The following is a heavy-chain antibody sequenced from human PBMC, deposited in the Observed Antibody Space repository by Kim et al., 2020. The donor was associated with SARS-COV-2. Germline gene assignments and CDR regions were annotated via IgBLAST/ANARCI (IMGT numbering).Heavy chain of an antibody. CDR3: TRGTVSAWYDF. V-gene: IGHV3-23*05. J-gene: IGHJ5*01. Sequence: YYTASVKGRFTISRDNSKDILYLQMNSLRAEDTALYFCTRGTVSAWYDFWGQGTLVTVSS. D-gene: IGHD2-2*01.